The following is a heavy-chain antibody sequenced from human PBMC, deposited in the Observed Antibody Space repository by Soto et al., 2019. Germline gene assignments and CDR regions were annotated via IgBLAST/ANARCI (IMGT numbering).Heavy chain of an antibody. D-gene: IGHD3-3*02. Sequence: QVQLQESGPGLVKPSQTLSLTCTVSGGSISSGGYYWSWIRQHPGKGLEWIGYIYYSGSTYYNPSLKSRVTITVATSKNQFSLKLSSVTAADTAVYYCARVLNGISTAAFDIWGQGTMVTVSS. J-gene: IGHJ3*02. CDR3: ARVLNGISTAAFDI. V-gene: IGHV4-31*03. CDR1: GGSISSGGYY. CDR2: IYYSGST.